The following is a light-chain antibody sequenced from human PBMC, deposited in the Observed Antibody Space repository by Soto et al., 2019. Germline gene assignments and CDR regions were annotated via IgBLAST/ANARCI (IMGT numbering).Light chain of an antibody. J-gene: IGKJ1*01. Sequence: ETMMTQSPDTLSVSLGERATLSCRASQSLRSSLAWYQQKPGQAPRLLIYDASTRATGIPARFSGSGSETDFTLTISRLEPEDFAVYYCQQYGSSPRTFGQGTKVDIK. CDR2: DAS. CDR1: QSLRSS. CDR3: QQYGSSPRT. V-gene: IGKV3-20*01.